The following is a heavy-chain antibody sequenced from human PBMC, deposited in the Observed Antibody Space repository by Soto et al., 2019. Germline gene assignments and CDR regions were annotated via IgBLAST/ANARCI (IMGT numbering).Heavy chain of an antibody. CDR2: INPNSGGT. CDR1: GYTFTGYY. Sequence: ASVKVSFKASGYTFTGYYMHWVRQAPGQGLEWMGWINPNSGGTNYAQKFQGRVTMTRDTSISTAYMELSRLRSDDTAVYYCARGKPPYDYSSYYYYGMDVWGQGTTVTVSS. CDR3: ARGKPPYDYSSYYYYGMDV. D-gene: IGHD4-4*01. V-gene: IGHV1-2*02. J-gene: IGHJ6*02.